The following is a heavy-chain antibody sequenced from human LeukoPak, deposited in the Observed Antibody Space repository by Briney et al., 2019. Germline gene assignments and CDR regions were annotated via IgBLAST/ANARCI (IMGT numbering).Heavy chain of an antibody. J-gene: IGHJ4*02. CDR2: VYLSGTT. CDR3: ARSLSTAGIDF. V-gene: IGHV4-38-2*01. D-gene: IGHD2-2*01. CDR1: GYSINTGRY. Sequence: SETLSLTCAVSGYSINTGRYWGWIRQPPGKGLEWIGSVYLSGTTFYNPSLKSRLTISVDTSKNQFSLNLRSVTAADTAVYYCARSLSTAGIDFWGQGTLVTVSS.